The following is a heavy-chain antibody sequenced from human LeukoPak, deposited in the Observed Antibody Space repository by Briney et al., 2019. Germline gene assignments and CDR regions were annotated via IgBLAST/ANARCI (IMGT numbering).Heavy chain of an antibody. CDR2: IRYDGSNK. D-gene: IGHD2-15*01. CDR1: GFTFSSHG. CDR3: AKDTGYCSGGSCYWDNWFDP. V-gene: IGHV3-30*02. J-gene: IGHJ5*02. Sequence: GGSLRLSCAASGFTFSSHGMHWVRQAPGKGLEWVAFIRYDGSNKYYADSVKGRFTISRDNSKNTLYLQMNSLRAEDTAVYYCAKDTGYCSGGSCYWDNWFDPWGQGTLVTVSS.